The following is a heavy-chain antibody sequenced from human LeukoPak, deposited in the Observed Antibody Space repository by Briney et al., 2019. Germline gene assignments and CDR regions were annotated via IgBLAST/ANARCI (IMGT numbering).Heavy chain of an antibody. Sequence: SVKVSCKASGGTFSSYAISWVRQAPGQGLEWMGRIIPILGIANYAQKFQGRVTITADKSTSTAYMELSSLRSEDTAVYYCARDLGGSYYLSSLYYFDYWGQGTPVTVSS. V-gene: IGHV1-69*04. CDR1: GGTFSSYA. CDR3: ARDLGGSYYLSSLYYFDY. D-gene: IGHD1-26*01. CDR2: IIPILGIA. J-gene: IGHJ4*02.